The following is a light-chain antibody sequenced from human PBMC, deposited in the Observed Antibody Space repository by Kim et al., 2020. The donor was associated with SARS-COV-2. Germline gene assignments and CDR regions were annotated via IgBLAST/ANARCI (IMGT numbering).Light chain of an antibody. Sequence: DIQMTQSPSSLSASVGDRVTITCRASQSITNYLNWYQQKPGKAPKLLVYGASKLQSGVPSRFIGGGSGTEFTLTITSLQPDDFAIYYCQQRYYTPRVFGQGTKVDIK. J-gene: IGKJ1*01. CDR2: GAS. CDR3: QQRYYTPRV. V-gene: IGKV1-39*01. CDR1: QSITNY.